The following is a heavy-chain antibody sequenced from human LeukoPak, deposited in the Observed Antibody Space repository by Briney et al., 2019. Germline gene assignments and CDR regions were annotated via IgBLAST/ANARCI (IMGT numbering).Heavy chain of an antibody. D-gene: IGHD4-23*01. Sequence: GGSQRLPCAASGLIFSSFAMHWARQAPGKGLECVAFISYEGNHKYYADSVKGRFTIARDNSTSTLYLQMNSLKAKDTAVCYCARAVVTPKYYYYYMDVWGKGTTVTVTS. CDR2: ISYEGNHK. V-gene: IGHV3-30*01. CDR3: ARAVVTPKYYYYYMDV. J-gene: IGHJ6*03. CDR1: GLIFSSFA.